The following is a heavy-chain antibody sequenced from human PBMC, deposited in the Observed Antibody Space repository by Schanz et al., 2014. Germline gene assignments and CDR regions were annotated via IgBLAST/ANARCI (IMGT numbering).Heavy chain of an antibody. CDR2: IWYDGTDR. V-gene: IGHV3-33*06. D-gene: IGHD6-6*01. CDR3: AKGSMAARPLLPTDYYFYGTDI. CDR1: GFTFNNYG. Sequence: QVQLVESGGGVVRPGRSLRLSCAASGFTFNNYGMHWVRQAPGKGLEWGAGIWYDGTDRYYADSVKGRFTISRDNSKNAWYLQMNSLRAEDTAVYYCAKGSMAARPLLPTDYYFYGTDIWGQGTTVTVSS. J-gene: IGHJ6*02.